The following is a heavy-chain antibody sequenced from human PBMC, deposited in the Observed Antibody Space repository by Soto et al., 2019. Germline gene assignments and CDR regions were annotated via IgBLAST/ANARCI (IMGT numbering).Heavy chain of an antibody. D-gene: IGHD3-10*01. CDR2: IYYSGNT. V-gene: IGHV4-31*03. CDR3: ASTDYPAYYMHV. J-gene: IGHJ6*03. CDR1: VGSIISGYY. Sequence: SETLSLTCIFSVGSIISGYYWPWIRQHPGKGLEWIGYIYYSGNTYYNPSLKSRVTISVDTSKNQFSLKLSSVTAADTAVYYCASTDYPAYYMHVWGPTTTVTLSS.